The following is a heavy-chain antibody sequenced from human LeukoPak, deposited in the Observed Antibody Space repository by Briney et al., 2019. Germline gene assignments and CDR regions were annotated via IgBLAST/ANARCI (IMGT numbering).Heavy chain of an antibody. D-gene: IGHD6-19*01. CDR1: GFSLSGYA. J-gene: IGHJ4*02. CDR3: AKDPLQQWLVHGGFDY. V-gene: IGHV3-23*01. CDR2: MLSSGDS. Sequence: PGGSLRLSCVASGFSLSGYAMSWVRQAPGKGPEWVSGMLSSGDSYYSDSVKGRFTISRDNSKNTLYLQMNSLRAEDTAVYYCAKDPLQQWLVHGGFDYWGQGTLVTVSS.